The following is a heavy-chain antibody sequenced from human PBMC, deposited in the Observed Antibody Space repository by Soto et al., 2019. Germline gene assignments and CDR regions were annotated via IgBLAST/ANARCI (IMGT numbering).Heavy chain of an antibody. CDR2: IIPMFGST. Sequence: GASLKVSCRASGGTFSTSSITWVRQAPGQGLEWLGGIIPMFGSTNYAQKFQGRVSITADESTTKAYMELSSLKSEDTAVYYCARVLGSRRNHAFDIWGQGTMLTVSS. CDR1: GGTFSTSS. J-gene: IGHJ3*02. D-gene: IGHD3-16*01. CDR3: ARVLGSRRNHAFDI. V-gene: IGHV1-69*13.